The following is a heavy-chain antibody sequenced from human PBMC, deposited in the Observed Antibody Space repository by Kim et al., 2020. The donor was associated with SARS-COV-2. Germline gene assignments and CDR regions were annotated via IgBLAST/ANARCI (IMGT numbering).Heavy chain of an antibody. V-gene: IGHV5-51*01. CDR1: GYTFSTYW. D-gene: IGHD7-27*01. CDR3: ARDNNWGSDHFDY. CDR2: IYPDDSDT. Sequence: GESLKISCKGSGYTFSTYWIGWVRQMPGRGLEWMGIIYPDDSDTRYNPSFQGQVTISADKSISTAYLQWTSLKASDTAIYYCARDNNWGSDHFDYWGQGTLVTVSS. J-gene: IGHJ4*02.